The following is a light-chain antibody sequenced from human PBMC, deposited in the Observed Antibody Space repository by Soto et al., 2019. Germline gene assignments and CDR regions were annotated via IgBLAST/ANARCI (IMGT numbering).Light chain of an antibody. CDR2: DES. Sequence: EIVLTQSPATLSLSPGERATLSCRARQSVSSYLAWYQQKPGQXPRLLIYDESKRATGIPTRFSGRGSGTDFTLTISSLEHEDVAVYYCQQSSSFRGGTKVDIK. J-gene: IGKJ4*01. CDR1: QSVSSY. V-gene: IGKV3-11*01. CDR3: QQSSS.